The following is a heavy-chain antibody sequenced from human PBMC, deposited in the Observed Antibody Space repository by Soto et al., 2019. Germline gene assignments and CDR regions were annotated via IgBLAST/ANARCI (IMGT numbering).Heavy chain of an antibody. Sequence: SETLSLTCAVYGGSFSGYYWSWIRQPPGKGLEWIGEINHSGSTNYNPSLKSRVTISVDTSKNQFSLKLSSVTAADTAVYYCARDSGGYDPRYYYYYYMDVWGKGTTVTVSS. D-gene: IGHD5-12*01. J-gene: IGHJ6*03. CDR1: GGSFSGYY. V-gene: IGHV4-34*01. CDR3: ARDSGGYDPRYYYYYYMDV. CDR2: INHSGST.